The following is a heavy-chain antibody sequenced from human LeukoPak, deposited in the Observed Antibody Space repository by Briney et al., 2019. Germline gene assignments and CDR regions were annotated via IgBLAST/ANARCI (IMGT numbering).Heavy chain of an antibody. Sequence: SETLSLTCTVSGGSISSYYWSWIRQPPGKGLEWIGYIYYSGSTNYNPSLKSRVTISVDTSKKQFSLKLSSVTAADTAVYYCARGPKTINYYYYGMDVWGQGTTVTVSS. CDR1: GGSISSYY. CDR3: ARGPKTINYYYYGMDV. CDR2: IYYSGST. D-gene: IGHD4/OR15-4a*01. J-gene: IGHJ6*02. V-gene: IGHV4-59*01.